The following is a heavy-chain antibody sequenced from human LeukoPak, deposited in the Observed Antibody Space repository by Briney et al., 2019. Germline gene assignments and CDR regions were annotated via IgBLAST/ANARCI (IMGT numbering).Heavy chain of an antibody. V-gene: IGHV4-59*01. CDR1: GGSISSYY. D-gene: IGHD3-16*02. Sequence: SETLSLTCTVSGGSISSYYWSWIRQPPGKGLEWIGYIYYSGSTNYNPSPKSRVTISVGTSKNQFSLKLSSVTAADTAVYYCARGRNDYVWGSYRQNGFDYWGQGTLVTVSS. CDR3: ARGRNDYVWGSYRQNGFDY. J-gene: IGHJ4*02. CDR2: IYYSGST.